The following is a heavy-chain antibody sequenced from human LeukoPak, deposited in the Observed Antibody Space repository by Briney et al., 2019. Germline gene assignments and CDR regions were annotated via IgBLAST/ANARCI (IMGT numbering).Heavy chain of an antibody. D-gene: IGHD3-10*01. V-gene: IGHV4-39*07. CDR3: ARAALGVRGVLGY. Sequence: SETLSLTCTVSGGSISSSGYCWGWIRQPPGKGLEWIGEINHSGSTNYNPSLKSRVTISVDTSKNQFSLKLSSVTAADTAVYYCARAALGVRGVLGYWGQGTLVTVSS. CDR1: GGSISSSGYC. J-gene: IGHJ4*02. CDR2: INHSGST.